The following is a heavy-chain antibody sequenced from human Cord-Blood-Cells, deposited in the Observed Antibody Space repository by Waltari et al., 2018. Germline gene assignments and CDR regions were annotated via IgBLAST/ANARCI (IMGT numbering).Heavy chain of an antibody. Sequence: EVQLLESGGGLVQPGGSLRLSCAASGFTFRSYAMSWVGQAPGTRREWVSAISGSGGSTYYADSVKGRFTISRDNSKNTLYLQMNSLRAEDTAVYYCAKDRGVFWYYGSGSYYYFDYWGQGTLVTVSS. D-gene: IGHD3-10*01. CDR1: GFTFRSYA. V-gene: IGHV3-23*01. CDR3: AKDRGVFWYYGSGSYYYFDY. CDR2: ISGSGGST. J-gene: IGHJ4*02.